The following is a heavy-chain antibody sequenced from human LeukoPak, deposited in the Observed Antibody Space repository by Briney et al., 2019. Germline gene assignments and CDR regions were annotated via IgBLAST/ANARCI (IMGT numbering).Heavy chain of an antibody. D-gene: IGHD3-10*01. V-gene: IGHV3-64D*06. CDR3: VPLWFGELLGTN. Sequence: GGSLRLSCSASGFTFSSYAMHWVRQAPGKGLEYVSAISSNGGRTYYADSVKGRFTISRDNSKNTLYLQMSSLRAEDTAVYYCVPLWFGELLGTNWGQGTLVTVSS. J-gene: IGHJ4*02. CDR2: ISSNGGRT. CDR1: GFTFSSYA.